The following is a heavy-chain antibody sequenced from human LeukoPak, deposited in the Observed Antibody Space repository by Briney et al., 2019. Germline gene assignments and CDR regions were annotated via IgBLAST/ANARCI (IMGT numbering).Heavy chain of an antibody. J-gene: IGHJ6*02. CDR1: GFTFSSYW. V-gene: IGHV3-74*01. CDR3: ARDGMTTEPYYYYGMDV. Sequence: GGSLRLSCAASGFTFSSYWMHWVRQAPGKGLVWVSRINSDGSSTSYADSVKGRFTISRDNAKNTLYLQMNSLRAEDTAVYYCARDGMTTEPYYYYGMDVWGQETTVTVSS. D-gene: IGHD4-17*01. CDR2: INSDGSST.